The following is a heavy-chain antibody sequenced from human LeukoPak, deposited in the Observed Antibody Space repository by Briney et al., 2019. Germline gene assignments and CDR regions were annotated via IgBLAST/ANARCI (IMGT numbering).Heavy chain of an antibody. CDR1: GFTFSSCW. V-gene: IGHV3-74*01. J-gene: IGHJ4*02. CDR2: INSDGSST. D-gene: IGHD5-18*01. Sequence: PGGSLRLSCSASGFTFSSCWMHWVRQAPGKGLVWVSRINSDGSSTSYADSVKGRFTISRDSAKNTLYLQMNSLRAEDTAVYYCARGGAAMAYYWGQGTLVTVSS. CDR3: ARGGAAMAYY.